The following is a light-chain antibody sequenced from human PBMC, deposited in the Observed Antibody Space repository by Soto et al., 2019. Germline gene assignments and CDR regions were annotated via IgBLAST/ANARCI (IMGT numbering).Light chain of an antibody. CDR2: LGS. Sequence: DIVMTQSPLSLPVTPGEPASISCRSSQSLLHSNGYNYLDWYLQKPGQSPQLLIYLGSNRASGVPDRFSGSGSGTDFRLKISRVEAEDVGVYYCMQALQTPTGTFGQGTRLEIK. CDR3: MQALQTPTGT. V-gene: IGKV2-28*01. J-gene: IGKJ5*01. CDR1: QSLLHSNGYNY.